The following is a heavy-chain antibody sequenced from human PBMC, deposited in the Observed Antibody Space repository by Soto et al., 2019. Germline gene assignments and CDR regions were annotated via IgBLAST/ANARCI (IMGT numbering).Heavy chain of an antibody. J-gene: IGHJ4*01. CDR1: GFTFSYYE. D-gene: IGHD5-12*01. Sequence: PGGSLRLSCAASGFTFSYYEMNWVRQAPGKGLEWVSYISDSGRSTSYADSVRGRFTISRDNTKNSLFLQMNSLRAEDTAVSYCAREPENSSAYDLGIDNWGQGTPETVSS. CDR3: AREPENSSAYDLGIDN. CDR2: ISDSGRST. V-gene: IGHV3-48*03.